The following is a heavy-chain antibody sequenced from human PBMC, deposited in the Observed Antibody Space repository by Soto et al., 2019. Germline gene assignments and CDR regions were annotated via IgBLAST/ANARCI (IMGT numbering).Heavy chain of an antibody. J-gene: IGHJ4*02. V-gene: IGHV5-51*01. CDR3: ARSGGVTYFDY. D-gene: IGHD2-21*02. CDR2: IYPSVSDT. Sequence: GESLKISCKASGYSFNTYWIGWVRHMPGRGLEWMGIIYPSVSDTRYGPSFQGQVTISADKSIATAYLQWSSLKASDTAMYYCARSGGVTYFDYWGQRALVTGSS. CDR1: GYSFNTYW.